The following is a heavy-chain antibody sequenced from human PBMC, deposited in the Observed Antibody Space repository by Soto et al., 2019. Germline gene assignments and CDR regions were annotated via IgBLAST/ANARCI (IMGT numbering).Heavy chain of an antibody. J-gene: IGHJ6*02. CDR1: GYSFTSYW. V-gene: IGHV5-51*01. CDR3: ARQHSSSYYYYYGMDV. Sequence: GESLKISCKGSGYSFTSYWIGWVRQMPGKGLEWMGIIYPGDSDTRYSPSFQGQVTISADKSISTAYLQWSSLKASDAAMYYCARQHSSSYYYYYGMDVWGQGTTVTVSS. D-gene: IGHD6-6*01. CDR2: IYPGDSDT.